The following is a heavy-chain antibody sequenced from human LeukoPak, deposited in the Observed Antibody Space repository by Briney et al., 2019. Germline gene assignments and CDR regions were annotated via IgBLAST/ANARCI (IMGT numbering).Heavy chain of an antibody. CDR2: INPNSGGT. CDR3: ARDRAPSGYSSSWYDYYYGMDV. Sequence: ASVKVSCKASGYTFTSYDINWVRQATGQGLAWMGWINPNSGGTNYAQKFQGRVTMTRDTSISTAYMELSRLRSDDTAVYYCARDRAPSGYSSSWYDYYYGMDVWGQGTTVTVSS. V-gene: IGHV1-2*02. J-gene: IGHJ6*02. D-gene: IGHD6-13*01. CDR1: GYTFTSYD.